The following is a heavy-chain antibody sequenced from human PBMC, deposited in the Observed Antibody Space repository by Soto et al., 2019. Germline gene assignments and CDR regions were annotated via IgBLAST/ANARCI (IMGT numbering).Heavy chain of an antibody. Sequence: QVQLVESGGGVVQPGRSLRLSCAASGFTFRSYGMHWVRQAPGKGLEWVALISSDGSNKYYADSVKGRFTISRDNSKNTLYLQMNTLRAEDTAVYYCAKVRADYYYGSGPFDYWGQGTLVTVSS. J-gene: IGHJ4*02. V-gene: IGHV3-30*18. D-gene: IGHD3-10*01. CDR1: GFTFRSYG. CDR2: ISSDGSNK. CDR3: AKVRADYYYGSGPFDY.